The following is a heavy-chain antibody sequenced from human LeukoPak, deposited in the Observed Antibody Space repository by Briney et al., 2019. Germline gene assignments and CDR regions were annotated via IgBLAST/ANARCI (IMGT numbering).Heavy chain of an antibody. CDR1: GESISNYY. Sequence: SETLSLTCAVSGESISNYYWSWVRQPPEKGLEGIGYIYYSGSTNYNPSLKSRVTISVDTSKNQFSLKLSSVTAADTAVYYCARGRLDMVRGVIRYYYYYYMDVWGKGTTVTISS. V-gene: IGHV4-59*01. D-gene: IGHD3-10*01. J-gene: IGHJ6*03. CDR2: IYYSGST. CDR3: ARGRLDMVRGVIRYYYYYYMDV.